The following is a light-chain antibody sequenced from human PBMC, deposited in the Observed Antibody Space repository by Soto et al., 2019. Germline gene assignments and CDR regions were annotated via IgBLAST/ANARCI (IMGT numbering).Light chain of an antibody. J-gene: IGKJ1*01. CDR1: QSVSSDF. CDR3: QQYGDSPIP. Sequence: EIVLTQSPGTLSLSPGERATLSCRASQSVSSDFLAWYQRKPGQAPRLLIYGASTRATGIPDRFSGSGSGTDFTLTISRLEPEDFAVYDCQQYGDSPIPFGQGAKV. CDR2: GAS. V-gene: IGKV3-20*01.